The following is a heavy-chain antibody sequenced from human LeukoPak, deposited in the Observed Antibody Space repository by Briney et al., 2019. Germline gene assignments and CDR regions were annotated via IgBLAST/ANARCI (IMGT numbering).Heavy chain of an antibody. CDR3: AKPHMVRGVKADFDY. J-gene: IGHJ4*02. D-gene: IGHD3-10*01. CDR1: ELPFSSYA. Sequence: GGSLGFSCEASELPFSSYAMSGAGKAPGKGLKWASAFSGSGGSTYYADSVKGRFTISRDNSKNTLYLQMNSLRAEDTAVYYCAKPHMVRGVKADFDYWGQGTLVTVSS. V-gene: IGHV3-23*01. CDR2: FSGSGGST.